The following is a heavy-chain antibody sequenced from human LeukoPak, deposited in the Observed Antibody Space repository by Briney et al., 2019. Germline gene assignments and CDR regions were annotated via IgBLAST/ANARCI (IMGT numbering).Heavy chain of an antibody. Sequence: GRSLRLSCAASGFTFSSYGMHRVRQAPGKGLEWVAVISYDGSNKYYADSVKGRFTISRDNSKNTLYLQMNSLRAEDTAVYYCAKDSVYDYYDSSGSFDYWGQGTLVTVSS. J-gene: IGHJ4*02. CDR3: AKDSVYDYYDSSGSFDY. CDR2: ISYDGSNK. CDR1: GFTFSSYG. V-gene: IGHV3-30*18. D-gene: IGHD3-22*01.